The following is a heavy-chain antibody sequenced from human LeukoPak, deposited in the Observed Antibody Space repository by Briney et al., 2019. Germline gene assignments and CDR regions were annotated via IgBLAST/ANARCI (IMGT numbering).Heavy chain of an antibody. Sequence: GGSLRLFCAASGFTFNSYGMHWVRHAPGGGLEWVAFMRYDGSKSYFADSVKGRFALSRDNSKNTLYLQMRSLRPEDKAVDFCAKDGGSWNYFAFDIWGQGTMVTVSS. D-gene: IGHD1-7*01. J-gene: IGHJ3*02. CDR1: GFTFNSYG. CDR2: MRYDGSKS. CDR3: AKDGGSWNYFAFDI. V-gene: IGHV3-30*02.